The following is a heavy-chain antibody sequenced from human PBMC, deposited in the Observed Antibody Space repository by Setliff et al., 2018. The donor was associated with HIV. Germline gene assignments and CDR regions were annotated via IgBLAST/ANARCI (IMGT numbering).Heavy chain of an antibody. CDR1: GFTFSKAW. CDR3: TTCEMSGPYVFNM. D-gene: IGHD7-27*01. V-gene: IGHV3-15*01. Sequence: KAGGSLRLSCAASGFTFSKAWMTWVRQAPGEGLEWVGRIRSKRDGGTTDDAAPVKGRFSISRDDSKDAVYLQMNSLETEDTAMYFCTTCEMSGPYVFNMWGQGTTVTVSS. CDR2: IRSKRDGGTT. J-gene: IGHJ3*02.